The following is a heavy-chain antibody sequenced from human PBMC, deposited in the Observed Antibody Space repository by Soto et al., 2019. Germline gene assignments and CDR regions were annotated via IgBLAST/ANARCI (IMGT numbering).Heavy chain of an antibody. CDR1: GFTFSSYW. D-gene: IGHD6-19*01. Sequence: EVQLVESGGGLVQPGGSLRLSCGASGFTFSSYWMHWVRQAPGKGLVWVSGVNTYESRTSYADSVKGRFTISRDNAKHTLYLQMNSLRAEDTAVYYCARVLNGQWYFDYWGQGTQVTVSS. J-gene: IGHJ4*02. CDR2: VNTYESRT. CDR3: ARVLNGQWYFDY. V-gene: IGHV3-74*01.